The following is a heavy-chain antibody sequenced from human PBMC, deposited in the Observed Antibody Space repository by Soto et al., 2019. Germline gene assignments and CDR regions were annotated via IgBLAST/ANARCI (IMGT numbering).Heavy chain of an antibody. Sequence: GGSLRLSCAASGFTFSNYVVSWVRQAPGKGLEWVSAMSGSGGSTYSADSVKGRFTISRDNSKNTLYLQMNSLRAEDTAVYYCAKEHTSAFAVHYMDVWGKGTTVTVS. CDR1: GFTFSNYV. CDR3: AKEHTSAFAVHYMDV. D-gene: IGHD3-10*02. V-gene: IGHV3-23*01. CDR2: MSGSGGST. J-gene: IGHJ6*03.